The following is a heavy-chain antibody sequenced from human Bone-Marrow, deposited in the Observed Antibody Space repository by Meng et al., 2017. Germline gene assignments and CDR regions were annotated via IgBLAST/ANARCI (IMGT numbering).Heavy chain of an antibody. Sequence: GGFPRLSCAASGFTFSSYSMNWVRQAPGKGLEWVSSISSSSSYIYYADSVEGRFTISRDNAKNSLYLQMNSLRAEDTAVYYCAGDGSGWYRLLDYWGQGTLVTVSS. V-gene: IGHV3-21*01. J-gene: IGHJ4*02. D-gene: IGHD6-19*01. CDR2: ISSSSSYI. CDR1: GFTFSSYS. CDR3: AGDGSGWYRLLDY.